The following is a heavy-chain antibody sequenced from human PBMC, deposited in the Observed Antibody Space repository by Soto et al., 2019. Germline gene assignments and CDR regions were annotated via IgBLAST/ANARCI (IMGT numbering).Heavy chain of an antibody. J-gene: IGHJ4*02. V-gene: IGHV3-74*01. Sequence: EAPLVDSGGGLVQPGGHLRLSCAASGFPFSSYWTHWVRQAPGKGMEWVSRINSDGRSTSYADSVKGRLTSSRDNAKNTLYLQMNSLRGEDTAVYYCARHLAGNRDDWGQGTLVTVSS. CDR2: INSDGRST. CDR1: GFPFSSYW. D-gene: IGHD3-3*02. CDR3: ARHLAGNRDD.